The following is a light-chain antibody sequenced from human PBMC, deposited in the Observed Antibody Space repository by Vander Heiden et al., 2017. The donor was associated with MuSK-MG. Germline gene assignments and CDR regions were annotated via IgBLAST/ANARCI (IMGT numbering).Light chain of an antibody. CDR1: QSVSSN. Sequence: EILMTQSPATLSVSPGERAPLSCRASQSVSSNLAWYQQKPCQTPRLRISGASTRATGIPARFSGSRSGTEFTLTMSSLQSEDFAVYYCQQYNNWGRTCGQGTKVEI. CDR3: QQYNNWGRT. V-gene: IGKV3-15*01. J-gene: IGKJ1*01. CDR2: GAS.